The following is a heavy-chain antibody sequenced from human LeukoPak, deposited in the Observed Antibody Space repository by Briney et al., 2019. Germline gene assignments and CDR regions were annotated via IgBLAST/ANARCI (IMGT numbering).Heavy chain of an antibody. CDR2: MYYSGRT. J-gene: IGHJ6*03. D-gene: IGHD6-13*01. CDR3: ARSEGGSSWYGRDYYYMDV. V-gene: IGHV4-59*01. CDR1: GGSISSYY. Sequence: PSETLSLTCTVSGGSISSYYWSWIRQPPGRGLEWIGYMYYSGRTNYNPSLKSRVTISQDMSKNQFSLKLSSVTAADTAVYYCARSEGGSSWYGRDYYYMDVWGKGTTVTVSS.